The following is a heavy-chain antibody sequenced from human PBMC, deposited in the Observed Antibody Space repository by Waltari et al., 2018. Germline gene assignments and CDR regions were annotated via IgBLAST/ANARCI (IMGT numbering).Heavy chain of an antibody. CDR2: INPNSGGT. D-gene: IGHD3-10*01. CDR3: ARVELRGMDV. Sequence: QVQLVQSGAEVKKPVASVKVSCKASGYTFTGYYMHWVRQAPGQGLEWMGRINPNSGGTNYAQKFQCRVTMTRDTSISTADMELSRLRSDDTAVYYCARVELRGMDVWGQVTTVTVSS. V-gene: IGHV1-2*06. CDR1: GYTFTGYY. J-gene: IGHJ6*02.